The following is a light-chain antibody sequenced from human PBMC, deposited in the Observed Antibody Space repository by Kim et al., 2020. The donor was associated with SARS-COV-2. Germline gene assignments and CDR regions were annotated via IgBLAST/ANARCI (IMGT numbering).Light chain of an antibody. V-gene: IGLV1-40*01. J-gene: IGLJ2*01. CDR2: GNS. CDR3: QSYDSSLSGVV. Sequence: QRVTLSYSGGRHKLGAGYGVHWYQQLPGTAPKLLFYGNSNRPSGVPDRFSGSKSGTSASLAITGLQAEDEADYYCQSYDSSLSGVVFGGGTQLTVL. CDR1: RHKLGAGYG.